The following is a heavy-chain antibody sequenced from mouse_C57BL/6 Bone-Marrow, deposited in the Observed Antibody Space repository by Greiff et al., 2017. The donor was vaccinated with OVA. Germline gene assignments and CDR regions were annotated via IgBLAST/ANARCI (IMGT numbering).Heavy chain of an antibody. J-gene: IGHJ1*03. CDR3: ARGGSEYFDV. CDR2: IWSGGST. Sequence: QVQLQQSGPCLVQPSQSLSITCPVSGFSLTSYGVHWVRQSPGKGLEWLGVIWSGGSTDYNAAFISRLSISKDNSKSQVFFKMNSLQADDTAIYYCARGGSEYFDVWGTGTTVTVSS. CDR1: GFSLTSYG. D-gene: IGHD1-1*01. V-gene: IGHV2-2*01.